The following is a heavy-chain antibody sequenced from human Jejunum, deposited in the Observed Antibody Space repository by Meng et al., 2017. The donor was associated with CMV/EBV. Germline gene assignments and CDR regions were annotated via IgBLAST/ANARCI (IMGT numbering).Heavy chain of an antibody. J-gene: IGHJ4*02. Sequence: SEYTFIDYYMHWVRQAPGQGLEWMGWINPNTGDTNYAQKFQGRVTMTRDMSINTVYMELTRLRSDDTAVYYFAKDGGSYLDYYFDYWGQGTLVTVSS. D-gene: IGHD1-26*01. CDR3: AKDGGSYLDYYFDY. V-gene: IGHV1-2*02. CDR2: INPNTGDT. CDR1: EYTFIDYY.